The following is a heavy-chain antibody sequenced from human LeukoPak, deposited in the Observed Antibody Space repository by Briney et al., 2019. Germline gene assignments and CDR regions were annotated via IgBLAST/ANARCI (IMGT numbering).Heavy chain of an antibody. J-gene: IGHJ4*02. CDR3: AKDGDYYGSGSYLDY. Sequence: GGSLRLSCAASGFTFSSYWMSWVRQAPGKGLEWVANIKQDGSEKYYVDSVKGRFTISRDNSKNTLYLQMNSLRAEDTAVYYCAKDGDYYGSGSYLDYWGQGTLVTVSS. V-gene: IGHV3-7*01. D-gene: IGHD3-10*01. CDR1: GFTFSSYW. CDR2: IKQDGSEK.